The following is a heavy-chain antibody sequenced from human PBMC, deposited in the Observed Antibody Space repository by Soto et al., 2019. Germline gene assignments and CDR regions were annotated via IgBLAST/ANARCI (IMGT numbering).Heavy chain of an antibody. CDR3: ARDPVPHYYDSSGHYWYFDL. Sequence: QVQLVQSGAEVKKPGASVKVSCKASGYTFTSYYMHWVRQAPGQGLEWMGIINPSGGSTSYAQKFQGRVTMTRDTSTSTVYMELSSLRSEDTAVYYCARDPVPHYYDSSGHYWYFDLWGRGTLVTVSS. V-gene: IGHV1-46*01. CDR1: GYTFTSYY. D-gene: IGHD3-22*01. CDR2: INPSGGST. J-gene: IGHJ2*01.